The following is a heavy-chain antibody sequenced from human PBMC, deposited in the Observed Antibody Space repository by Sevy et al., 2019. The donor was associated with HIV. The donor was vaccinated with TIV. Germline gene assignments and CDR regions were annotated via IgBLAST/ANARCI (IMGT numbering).Heavy chain of an antibody. V-gene: IGHV3-48*01. D-gene: IGHD2-15*01. Sequence: GGSLRLSYAASGFTFSSYNMNWVRQAPGKGLECISFISSGGHTIYYADSVKGRFTISRDSARDSVYLEMNSLRVEDTAVYYCARDGGYSDYGMDVWGQGTTVTVSS. CDR1: GFTFSSYN. CDR3: ARDGGYSDYGMDV. CDR2: ISSGGHTI. J-gene: IGHJ6*02.